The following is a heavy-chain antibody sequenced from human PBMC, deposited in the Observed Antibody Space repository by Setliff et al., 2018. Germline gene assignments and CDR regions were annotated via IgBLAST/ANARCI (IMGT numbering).Heavy chain of an antibody. Sequence: GGSLRLSCAASGFTFSSYEMNWDRQAPGKGLEWVSYISSDGSTVFYADSVKGRFTISRDNAKNSLYLQMNSLRAEDTAVYYCARRGDINGYYYHEDAFDIWGQGTMVTVSS. D-gene: IGHD3-22*01. V-gene: IGHV3-48*03. CDR3: ARRGDINGYYYHEDAFDI. CDR2: ISSDGSTV. J-gene: IGHJ3*02. CDR1: GFTFSSYE.